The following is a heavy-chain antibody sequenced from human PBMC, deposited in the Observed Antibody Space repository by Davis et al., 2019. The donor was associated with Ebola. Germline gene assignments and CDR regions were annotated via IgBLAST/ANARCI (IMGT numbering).Heavy chain of an antibody. CDR1: GFTFTTYA. J-gene: IGHJ5*02. CDR3: ARKAGKTVTGYWSDP. D-gene: IGHD4-11*01. Sequence: GESLKISCAASGFTFTTYAMHWVRQAPGKGLEWVAVISSDGTNKYYADSVKGRFTISRDNSKKTLYLQMNSLRAEDTAVYYCARKAGKTVTGYWSDPWVQGILVTVSS. V-gene: IGHV3-30-3*01. CDR2: ISSDGTNK.